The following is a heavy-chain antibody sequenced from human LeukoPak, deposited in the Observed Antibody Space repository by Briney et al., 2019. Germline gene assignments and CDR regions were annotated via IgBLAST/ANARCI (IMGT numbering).Heavy chain of an antibody. CDR1: GGSFSGYY. Sequence: PSETLSLTCAVYGGSFSGYYWSWIRQPPGKGLEWIGEINHSGSTNYNPSLKSRVTISVDTSKNQFSLKLSSVTAADTAVYYCARGNLGGYPYWGQGTLVTVSS. CDR3: ARGNLGGYPY. D-gene: IGHD3-22*01. J-gene: IGHJ4*02. V-gene: IGHV4-34*01. CDR2: INHSGST.